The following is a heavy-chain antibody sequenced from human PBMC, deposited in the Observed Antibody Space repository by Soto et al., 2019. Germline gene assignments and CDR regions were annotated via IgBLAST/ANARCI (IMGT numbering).Heavy chain of an antibody. Sequence: PGGSLTLSFAAAGFAFSSYVMSLVRQAPGEGLEWVSAITGSGGSEYYADSVKGRFTISRDNSKNTLYVQMDSLRAEDTAVYHCAKDILEAAITGQFDYWGQGTLVTVSS. CDR2: ITGSGGSE. CDR3: AKDILEAAITGQFDY. V-gene: IGHV3-23*01. J-gene: IGHJ4*02. D-gene: IGHD6-13*01. CDR1: GFAFSSYV.